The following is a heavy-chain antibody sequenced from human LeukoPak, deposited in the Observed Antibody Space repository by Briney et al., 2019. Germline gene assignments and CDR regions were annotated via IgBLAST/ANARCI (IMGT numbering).Heavy chain of an antibody. CDR2: IYYSGST. D-gene: IGHD4-17*01. V-gene: IGHV4-31*03. J-gene: IGHJ3*02. CDR3: ARILSTVTRSYAFDI. CDR1: GGSISSGGYY. Sequence: SQTLSLTCTVSGGSISSGGYYWSWIRQHPGKGLEWIGYIYYSGSTYYNPSLKSRVTISVDTSKNQFSLKLSSVTAADTAVYYCARILSTVTRSYAFDIWGQGTMVTVSS.